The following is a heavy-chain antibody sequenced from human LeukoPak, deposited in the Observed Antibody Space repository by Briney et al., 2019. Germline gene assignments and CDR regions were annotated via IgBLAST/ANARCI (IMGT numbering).Heavy chain of an antibody. CDR1: GYTFTSYD. V-gene: IGHV1-18*01. CDR2: ISGYNGNT. CDR3: ARDEIHDYGDQYWYFDL. J-gene: IGHJ2*01. Sequence: ASVKVSCKASGYTFTSYDINWVRQATGQGLEWMGWISGYNGNTNYAQKLQGRVTMTTDTSTSTAYMELRSLRSDDTAMYYCARDEIHDYGDQYWYFDLWGRGTLVTVSS. D-gene: IGHD4-17*01.